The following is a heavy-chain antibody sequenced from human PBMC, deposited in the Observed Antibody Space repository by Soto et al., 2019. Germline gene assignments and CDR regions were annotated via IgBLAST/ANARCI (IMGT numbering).Heavy chain of an antibody. D-gene: IGHD2-15*01. V-gene: IGHV5-51*01. Sequence: PGESLKISCKGSGYSFTSYWIGWVRQMPGKGLEWMGIIYPGDSDTNYSPSFQGHVTISADKSISTAYLQWSSLKASDTAMYYCARHGGNPGKDYYGMDVWGQGTTVTVSS. CDR3: ARHGGNPGKDYYGMDV. CDR2: IYPGDSDT. J-gene: IGHJ6*02. CDR1: GYSFTSYW.